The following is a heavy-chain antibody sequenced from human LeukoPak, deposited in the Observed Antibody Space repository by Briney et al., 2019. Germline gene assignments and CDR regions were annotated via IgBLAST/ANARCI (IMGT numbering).Heavy chain of an antibody. CDR2: IYYSGST. D-gene: IGHD6-13*01. CDR3: ARDIGSSWYPWAFDI. V-gene: IGHV4-39*07. CDR1: GGSISSSSYY. J-gene: IGHJ3*02. Sequence: SETLSLTCTVSGGSISSSSYYWGWIRQPPGKGLEWIGSIYYSGSTYYNPSLKSRVTISVDTSKNQFSLKLSSVTAADTAVYYCARDIGSSWYPWAFDIWGQGTMVTISS.